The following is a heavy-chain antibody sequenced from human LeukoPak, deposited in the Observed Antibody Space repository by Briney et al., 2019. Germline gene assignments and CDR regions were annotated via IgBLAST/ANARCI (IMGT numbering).Heavy chain of an antibody. V-gene: IGHV3-21*01. CDR1: GFTFSSYS. D-gene: IGHD3-10*01. J-gene: IGHJ6*02. Sequence: PGGSLRLSCAASGFTFSSYSMNWVRQAPGKGLEWVSSISSSSSYIYYADSVKGRFTISRDNAKNSLYLQMNSLRAEDTAVYYCARGQGRVRGVITIDYGMDVWGQGTTVTVSS. CDR3: ARGQGRVRGVITIDYGMDV. CDR2: ISSSSSYI.